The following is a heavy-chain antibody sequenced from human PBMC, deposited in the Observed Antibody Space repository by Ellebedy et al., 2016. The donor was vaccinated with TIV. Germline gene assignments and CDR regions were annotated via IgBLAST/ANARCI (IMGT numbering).Heavy chain of an antibody. CDR1: GYTFTKYG. CDR3: ARGFYEKFDP. D-gene: IGHD2/OR15-2a*01. Sequence: ASVKVSCKASGYTFTKYGISWVRQAPGQGLEWMGWISEYNGDTNDAQRFQGRVTMTTDTSTSTVSMELRSLRSDDTAVYYCARGFYEKFDPWGQGTLVTVSS. J-gene: IGHJ5*02. CDR2: ISEYNGDT. V-gene: IGHV1-18*01.